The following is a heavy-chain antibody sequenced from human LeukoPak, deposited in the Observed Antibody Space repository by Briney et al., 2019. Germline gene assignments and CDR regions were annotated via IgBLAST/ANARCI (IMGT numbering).Heavy chain of an antibody. V-gene: IGHV3-7*01. CDR1: GFPFKGYW. Sequence: GGSLRLSCVASGFPFKGYWMTWVRQSPGKGLDWVANIKPDGSETNYLDSVKGRFTISRDNARDSLFLEMNNRRVDDTAVYYCARDGGELWPLDEWGQGILVTVSS. CDR2: IKPDGSET. CDR3: ARDGGELWPLDE. J-gene: IGHJ4*02. D-gene: IGHD3-10*01.